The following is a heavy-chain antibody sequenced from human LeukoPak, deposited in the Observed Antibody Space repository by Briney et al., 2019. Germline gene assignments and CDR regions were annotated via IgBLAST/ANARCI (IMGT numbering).Heavy chain of an antibody. D-gene: IGHD6-19*01. J-gene: IGHJ4*02. CDR3: AKVAWLGTAASYYFDS. CDR1: GFTFNNHA. Sequence: GGSLRLSCAASGFTFNNHAMSWVHQAPGKGLAWVSAIRSGGDTTYYADSVKGRFTISRDNSKNMVYLQMNSLRADDTAVYYCAKVAWLGTAASYYFDSWGQGTQVTVSS. CDR2: IRSGGDTT. V-gene: IGHV3-23*01.